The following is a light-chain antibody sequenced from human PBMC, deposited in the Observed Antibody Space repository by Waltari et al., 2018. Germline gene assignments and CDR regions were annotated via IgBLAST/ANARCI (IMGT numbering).Light chain of an antibody. Sequence: DIVLTQSPATLSLSPGERATLACRASQRASSSYFAWYQQKPGQAPRLLIYDASNRATAIPARFSGSGSGTDFTLTISSLEPEYFAVYYCQQRSNWPPRYTFGQGTKLEIK. CDR1: QRASSSY. J-gene: IGKJ2*01. CDR3: QQRSNWPPRYT. CDR2: DAS. V-gene: IGKV3-11*01.